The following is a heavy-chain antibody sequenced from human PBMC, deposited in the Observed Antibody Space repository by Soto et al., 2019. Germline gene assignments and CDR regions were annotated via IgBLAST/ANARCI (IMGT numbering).Heavy chain of an antibody. J-gene: IGHJ6*02. CDR3: ASEVDTDYYYYYGMDV. Sequence: EVQLVESGGGLVKPGGSLRLSCAASGFTFSSYSMNWVRQAPGKGLEWVSSISSSSSYIYYADSVKGRFTISRDNAKNSLSLQMNSLRAEDTAVYYCASEVDTDYYYYYGMDVWGQGTKVTVSS. CDR1: GFTFSSYS. CDR2: ISSSSSYI. V-gene: IGHV3-21*01.